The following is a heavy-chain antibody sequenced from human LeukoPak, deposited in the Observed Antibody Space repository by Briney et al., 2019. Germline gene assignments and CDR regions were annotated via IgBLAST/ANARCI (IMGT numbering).Heavy chain of an antibody. J-gene: IGHJ5*02. V-gene: IGHV1-69*05. Sequence: GASVKVSCKASGGTFSSYAISWVRQAPGQGLEWMGGIIPIFGTANYAQKFQGRVTITTDESTGTAYMELSSLRSEDTAVYYCARDEYYYGSGSYSRALPTNWFDPWGQGTLVTVSS. CDR2: IIPIFGTA. CDR1: GGTFSSYA. CDR3: ARDEYYYGSGSYSRALPTNWFDP. D-gene: IGHD3-10*01.